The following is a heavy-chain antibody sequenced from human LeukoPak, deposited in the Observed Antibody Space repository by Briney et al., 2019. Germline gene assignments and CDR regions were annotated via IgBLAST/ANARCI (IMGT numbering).Heavy chain of an antibody. J-gene: IGHJ4*02. CDR1: GYTFTSYY. D-gene: IGHD6-13*01. CDR3: ARTYSSSDEFDY. Sequence: ASVKVSCKASGYTFTSYYIHWVRQAPGQGLEWMGIINPSGGSTTYAQKSQGRVAMTRDTSTSRVYMEVSSLRSEDTAVYYCARTYSSSDEFDYWGQGTLVTVSS. CDR2: INPSGGST. V-gene: IGHV1-46*01.